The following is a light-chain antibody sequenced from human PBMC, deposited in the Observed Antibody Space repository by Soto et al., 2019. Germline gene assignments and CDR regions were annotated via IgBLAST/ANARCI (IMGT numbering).Light chain of an antibody. CDR2: DAS. Sequence: ILLTQSPGTLSLSPGERATLSCRASQTVSSTYLAWYQHKPGQAPRLLIYDASSRATGIPDRFSGGGSGTDFTLTISRLEPEDFAVYYCQEYGISRTFGQGTKVEIK. CDR3: QEYGISRT. CDR1: QTVSSTY. V-gene: IGKV3-20*01. J-gene: IGKJ1*01.